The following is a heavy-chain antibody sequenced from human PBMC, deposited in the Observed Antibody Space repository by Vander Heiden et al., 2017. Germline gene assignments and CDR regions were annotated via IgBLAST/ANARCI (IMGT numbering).Heavy chain of an antibody. V-gene: IGHV3-30*18. J-gene: IGHJ4*02. CDR1: GFPFSGYG. Sequence: QVQLVESGGGVVQPGRSLRLSCPASGFPFSGYGMRWVRQAPGKGLEWVAALSYDRSKSYYGDSVKGRFTISRDTSKNTLYLQMNSLRAEETAMYYCGKDQLVSSGRAQDYWGQGTLVTVSS. D-gene: IGHD6-19*01. CDR3: GKDQLVSSGRAQDY. CDR2: LSYDRSKS.